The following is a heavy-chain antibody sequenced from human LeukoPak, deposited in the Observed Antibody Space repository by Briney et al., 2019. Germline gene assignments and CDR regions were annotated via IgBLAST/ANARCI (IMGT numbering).Heavy chain of an antibody. V-gene: IGHV3-43*02. CDR3: AKDRGDFSGWFF. D-gene: IGHD6-19*01. CDR1: GFTFDDYA. CDR2: ISGDGGST. Sequence: GGSLRLSCAASGFTFDDYAMHWVRQAPAKGLEWVSLISGDGGSTYYADSVKGRFTISRDNSKNSLYLQMSSLRIEDTALYYCAKDRGDFSGWFFWGQGTLVTVSS. J-gene: IGHJ4*02.